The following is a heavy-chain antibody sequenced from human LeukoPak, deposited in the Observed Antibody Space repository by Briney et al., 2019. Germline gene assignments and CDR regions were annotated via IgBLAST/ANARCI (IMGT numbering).Heavy chain of an antibody. J-gene: IGHJ4*02. D-gene: IGHD1-1*01. Sequence: PSETLSLTCTVSGGSISSCYWGGLREPRGKGLEWIGSIYYSGSTYYNPSLKSRVTISVDTSKNQFSLKLSSVTAADTAAYYCARTHRTTGSRGYFDYWGQGTLVTVSS. CDR3: ARTHRTTGSRGYFDY. V-gene: IGHV4-39*01. CDR1: GGSISSCY. CDR2: IYYSGST.